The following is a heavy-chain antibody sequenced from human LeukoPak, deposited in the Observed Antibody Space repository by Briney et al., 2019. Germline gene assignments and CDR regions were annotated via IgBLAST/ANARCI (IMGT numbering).Heavy chain of an antibody. CDR1: EFTFSIYA. CDR3: TRDRPNYYGNDGHYYRRNGDY. J-gene: IGHJ4*02. V-gene: IGHV3-23*01. Sequence: QSGGSLRLSCAASEFTFSIYAMSWVRQAPGKGLEWVSSITSRGEDTWYAGSVKGRFTISRDNSKNTLYLQMNSLRAEDTAVYYCTRDRPNYYGNDGHYYRRNGDYWGQGTLVTVSS. D-gene: IGHD3-22*01. CDR2: ITSRGEDT.